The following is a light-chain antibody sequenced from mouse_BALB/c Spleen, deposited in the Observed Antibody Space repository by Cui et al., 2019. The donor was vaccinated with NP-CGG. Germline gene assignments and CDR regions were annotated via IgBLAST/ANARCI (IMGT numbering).Light chain of an antibody. Sequence: QAVVNQESAPTKSPGETVTLTCRSSTGAVTTSNYANWVQEKPDHLFTGLIGGTNNRAPGVPARFSGSLIGDKAALTITGAQTEDEAIYFCALWYSNHWVFGGGTKLTVL. V-gene: IGLV1*01. J-gene: IGLJ1*01. CDR3: ALWYSNHWV. CDR2: GTN. CDR1: TGAVTTSNY.